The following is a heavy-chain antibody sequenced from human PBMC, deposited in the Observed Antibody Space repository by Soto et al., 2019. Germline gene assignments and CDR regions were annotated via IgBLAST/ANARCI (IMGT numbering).Heavy chain of an antibody. CDR2: MFSTGSS. CDR3: ASRKYHLSTCYRYYESFFFDN. CDR1: GASISNTSYF. Sequence: SETLSLTCAVSGASISNTSYFWGWIRQPPGKGLEWVGKMFSTGSSTYNPSLKGRVTFSVDTSKNHFSLRLFSMTASDTAVYSCASRKYHLSTCYRYYESFFFDNCGPGTLVTFSS. J-gene: IGHJ4*01. V-gene: IGHV4-39*02. D-gene: IGHD3-9*01.